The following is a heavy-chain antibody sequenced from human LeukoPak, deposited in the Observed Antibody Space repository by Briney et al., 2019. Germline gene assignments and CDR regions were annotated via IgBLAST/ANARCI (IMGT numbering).Heavy chain of an antibody. V-gene: IGHV1-46*01. CDR3: ARLGSWSLRD. Sequence: GASVKVSCKASGYIFTSYYIHWVRQAPGQGLEWMGIINPSGGSTSYAQKFQGTVTMTRDTSTSTVYMELSSLRSEDTAVYYRARLGSWSLRDWGQGTLVTVSS. J-gene: IGHJ4*02. D-gene: IGHD6-13*01. CDR1: GYIFTSYY. CDR2: INPSGGST.